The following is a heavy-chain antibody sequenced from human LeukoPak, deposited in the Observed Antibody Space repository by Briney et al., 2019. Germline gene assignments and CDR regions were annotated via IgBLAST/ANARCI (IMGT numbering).Heavy chain of an antibody. J-gene: IGHJ1*01. Sequence: SETLSLTCTVSGGSISSGDFYWSWIRQPPGKGLEWIGYIYYSGSTYYNPSLKSRVTISVDTSKNQFSLKLSSVTAADTAVYYCARGFSSSWYGYFQHWGQGTLVTVSS. D-gene: IGHD6-13*01. V-gene: IGHV4-30-4*01. CDR3: ARGFSSSWYGYFQH. CDR1: GGSISSGDFY. CDR2: IYYSGST.